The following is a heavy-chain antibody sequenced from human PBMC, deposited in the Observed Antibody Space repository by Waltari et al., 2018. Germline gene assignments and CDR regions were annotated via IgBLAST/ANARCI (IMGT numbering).Heavy chain of an antibody. V-gene: IGHV4-39*01. D-gene: IGHD3-3*01. Sequence: QLQLQESGPGLVKPSETLSLTCTVSGGSISSSSYYWGWIRQPPGKGLEWIGSIYYSGSTYYNPALKSRVTISVDTSKNQFSLKLSSVTAADTAVYYCAKVRTADFWSGSSPDSYVMDVWGQGTTVTVSS. CDR2: IYYSGST. CDR1: GGSISSSSYY. CDR3: AKVRTADFWSGSSPDSYVMDV. J-gene: IGHJ6*02.